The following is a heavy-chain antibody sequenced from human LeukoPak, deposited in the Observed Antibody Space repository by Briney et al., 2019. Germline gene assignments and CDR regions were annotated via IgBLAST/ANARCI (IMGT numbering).Heavy chain of an antibody. CDR2: IYPSDSNT. CDR1: GYSFSSYW. D-gene: IGHD3-16*01. Sequence: GESLKISCKGSGYSFSSYWIAWVRQMPGKGLEWMGIIYPSDSNTKYSPSFQGQVTISADKSIDTAYVQWNSLKASDTAMYYCARATLSFSFGAFGVWGQGTMVTASS. J-gene: IGHJ3*01. CDR3: ARATLSFSFGAFGV. V-gene: IGHV5-51*01.